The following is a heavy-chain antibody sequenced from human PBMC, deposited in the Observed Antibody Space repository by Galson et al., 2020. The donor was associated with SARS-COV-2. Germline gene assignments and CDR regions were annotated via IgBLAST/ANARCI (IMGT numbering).Heavy chain of an antibody. CDR1: GDNVPRNSAA. D-gene: IGHD3-22*01. CDR3: ARDLKWDYYDDQAPCDY. V-gene: IGHV6-1*01. Sequence: SQTPSLTRCIPGDNVPRNSAAWNWIRPSPSRGLEWLERTYYRSQWYNEYAVSVKSRITINPDTSKNQFSLQLNSVTPEDTAVYYCARDLKWDYYDDQAPCDYWGQGTLVTVSS. CDR2: TYYRSQWYN. J-gene: IGHJ4*02.